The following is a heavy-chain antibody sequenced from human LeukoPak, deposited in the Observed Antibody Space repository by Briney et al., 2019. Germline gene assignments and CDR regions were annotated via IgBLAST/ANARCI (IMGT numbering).Heavy chain of an antibody. D-gene: IGHD3-22*01. CDR2: ISGSGGSP. J-gene: IGHJ4*02. Sequence: PGGSLRLSCAASGFTFSNYVMSWVRQAPGKGLEWVSSISGSGGSPYYADSLKGRFTISRDNSKNTLHLQMNSLRAEDTAEYYCAKSRARREGSSGSIDYWGQGTLVTVSS. CDR3: AKSRARREGSSGSIDY. V-gene: IGHV3-23*01. CDR1: GFTFSNYV.